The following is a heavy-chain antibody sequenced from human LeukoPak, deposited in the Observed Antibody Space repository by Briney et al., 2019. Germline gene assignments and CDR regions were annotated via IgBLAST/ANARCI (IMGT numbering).Heavy chain of an antibody. CDR2: INPSSGGT. CDR3: ARGYCSGGSCYSVENWFDP. Sequence: ASVKVSCMASGYTFTKYYMFWVRQAPGQGLEWMGRINPSSGGTDYAQKFQGRVTMTRDTSISTAYMELSRLRSDDTAMYYCARGYCSGGSCYSVENWFDPWGQGTLVTVSS. J-gene: IGHJ5*02. D-gene: IGHD2-15*01. CDR1: GYTFTKYY. V-gene: IGHV1-2*06.